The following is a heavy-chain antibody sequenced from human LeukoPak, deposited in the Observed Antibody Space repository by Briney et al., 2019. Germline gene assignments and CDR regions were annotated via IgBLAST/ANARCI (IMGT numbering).Heavy chain of an antibody. CDR2: IYYSGST. V-gene: IGHV4-59*12. D-gene: IGHD4-11*01. CDR3: ARESNYSFDY. J-gene: IGHJ4*02. CDR1: GGSISSYY. Sequence: KPSETLSLTCTVSGGSISSYYWSWIRQPPGKGLEWIGYIYYSGSTYYNPSLKSRVTISVDTSKNQFSLKLSSVTAADTAVYYCARESNYSFDYWGQGTLVTVSS.